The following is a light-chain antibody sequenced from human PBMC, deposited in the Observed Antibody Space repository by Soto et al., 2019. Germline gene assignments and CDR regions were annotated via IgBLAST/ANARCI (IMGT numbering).Light chain of an antibody. Sequence: EMVLTQYPGPQSFSAGERATLSCRASQSVISSYLAWYQQKSGQAPRLLIYGAAKRATGIPDRFSGSGSGTDFILTISSLEPEDFAVYYCQQRSNWPQTFGQGAKVDNK. CDR3: QQRSNWPQT. CDR1: QSVISSY. V-gene: IGKV3D-20*02. CDR2: GAA. J-gene: IGKJ1*01.